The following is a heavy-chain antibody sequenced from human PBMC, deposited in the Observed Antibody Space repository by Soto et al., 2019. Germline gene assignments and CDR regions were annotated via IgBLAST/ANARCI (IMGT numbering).Heavy chain of an antibody. CDR3: AWAGVLRFLEWSEYYYYYYGMDV. CDR1: GGTFSSYA. J-gene: IGHJ6*02. Sequence: AASVKVSCKASGGTFSSYAISWVRQAPGQGLEWMGGIIPIFGTANYAQKFQGRVTITADESTSTAYMELSSLRSEDTAVYYCAWAGVLRFLEWSEYYYYYYGMDVWGQGXTVTVYS. D-gene: IGHD3-3*01. CDR2: IIPIFGTA. V-gene: IGHV1-69*13.